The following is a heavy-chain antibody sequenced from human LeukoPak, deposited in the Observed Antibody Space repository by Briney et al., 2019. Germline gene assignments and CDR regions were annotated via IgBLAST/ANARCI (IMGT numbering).Heavy chain of an antibody. D-gene: IGHD2-15*01. V-gene: IGHV3-33*01. CDR3: ARDRLKYCSGGSCSFDY. Sequence: PGGSLRLSCAASGFTFSSYGMHWVRQAPGKGLEWVAVIWYDGSNKYYADSVKGRFTISRDNSKNTLYLQMNSLGAEDTAVYYCARDRLKYCSGGSCSFDYWGQGTLVTVSS. CDR1: GFTFSSYG. CDR2: IWYDGSNK. J-gene: IGHJ4*02.